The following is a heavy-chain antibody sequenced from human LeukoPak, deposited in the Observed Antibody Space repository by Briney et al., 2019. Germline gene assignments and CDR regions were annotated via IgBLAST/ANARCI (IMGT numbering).Heavy chain of an antibody. V-gene: IGHV1-2*02. CDR2: INPNCGGT. J-gene: IGHJ4*02. D-gene: IGHD6-19*01. Sequence: ASVKVSCKASGYTFTGYYMHWVRQAPGQGLEWMGWINPNCGGTNYAQKFQGRVTMTRDTSISTAYMELRSLRSDDTAVYYCARDREELGYSSGWYDFDYWGQGTLVTVSS. CDR1: GYTFTGYY. CDR3: ARDREELGYSSGWYDFDY.